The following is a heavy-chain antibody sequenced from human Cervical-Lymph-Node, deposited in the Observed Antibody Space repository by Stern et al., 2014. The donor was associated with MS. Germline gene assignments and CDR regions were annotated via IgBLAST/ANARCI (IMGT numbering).Heavy chain of an antibody. Sequence: VQLVESGAEVKKPGASVKVSCKVSGYTLTELSMHWVRQAPGKGLEWMGGFDPEDGETIYAQKVQGRVTMTEDTSTDTAYMELSSLRSEDTAVYYCATDYPPSIAVAGTSVYWGQGTLVTVSS. CDR2: FDPEDGET. D-gene: IGHD6-19*01. J-gene: IGHJ4*02. V-gene: IGHV1-24*01. CDR1: GYTLTELS. CDR3: ATDYPPSIAVAGTSVY.